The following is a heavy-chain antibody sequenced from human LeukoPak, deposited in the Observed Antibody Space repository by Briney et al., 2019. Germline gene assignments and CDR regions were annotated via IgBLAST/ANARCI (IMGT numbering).Heavy chain of an antibody. D-gene: IGHD5-12*01. CDR3: AKVDPSVLGAFDV. CDR1: EITFSNYA. CDR2: IGRSGSPT. Sequence: PGGPLRLSCAASEITFSNYAISWARHAPGKGLEWFAAIGRSGSPTYYADSVKGRFTISRDTSKNTLFLEMNSLRAEYTAVYYCAKVDPSVLGAFDVWGQGTMVTVSS. J-gene: IGHJ3*01. V-gene: IGHV3-23*05.